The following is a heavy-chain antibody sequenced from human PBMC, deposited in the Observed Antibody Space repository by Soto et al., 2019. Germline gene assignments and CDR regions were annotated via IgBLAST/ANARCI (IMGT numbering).Heavy chain of an antibody. J-gene: IGHJ3*02. CDR2: INSDGSST. CDR1: GFTFSSYW. D-gene: IGHD2-15*01. V-gene: IGHV3-74*01. CDR3: ASEAATDDAFDI. Sequence: GGSLRLSCAASGFTFSSYWMHWVRQAPGKGLVWVSRINSDGSSTSYADSVKGRFTISRDNAKNTLYLQMNSLRAEDTAVYYCASEAATDDAFDIWGQGTMVTVSS.